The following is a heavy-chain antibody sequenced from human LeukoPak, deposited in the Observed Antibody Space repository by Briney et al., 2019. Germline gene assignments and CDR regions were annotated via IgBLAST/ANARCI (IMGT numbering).Heavy chain of an antibody. V-gene: IGHV3-74*01. CDR3: ARGPSSSWYNHYMDV. CDR1: GFTFSNYW. CDR2: ITADGSST. Sequence: GGSLRLSCAGSGFTFSNYWMHWVRQAPGKGLVWVSRITADGSSTAYADSVKGRFTISRDNAKNSLYLQMTSLRAEDTAVYFCARGPSSSWYNHYMDVWGKGTTVTISS. J-gene: IGHJ6*03. D-gene: IGHD6-13*01.